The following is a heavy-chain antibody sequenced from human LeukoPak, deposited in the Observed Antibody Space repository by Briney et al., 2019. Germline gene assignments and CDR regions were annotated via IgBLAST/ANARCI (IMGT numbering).Heavy chain of an antibody. D-gene: IGHD3-10*01. V-gene: IGHV3-9*01. CDR2: ISWNSGGI. CDR1: GFTFDDYA. Sequence: GGSLRLSCAASGFTFDDYAMHWVRHAPGKGLEWVSGISWNSGGIVYADSVRGRFTISRDNGKNSLYLQLNSLRAEDTALYYCAKGNTYYYGSGSSNGGYFDYWGQGTLVTVSS. J-gene: IGHJ4*02. CDR3: AKGNTYYYGSGSSNGGYFDY.